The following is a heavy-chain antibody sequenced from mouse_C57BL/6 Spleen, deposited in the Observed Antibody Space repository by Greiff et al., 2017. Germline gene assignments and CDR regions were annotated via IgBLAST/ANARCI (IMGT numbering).Heavy chain of an antibody. V-gene: IGHV5-9*01. CDR1: GFTFSSYT. Sequence: DVKLVESGGGLVKPGGSLKLSCAASGFTFSSYTMSWVRQTPEKRLEWVATISGGGGNTYYPDSVKGRFTISRDNAKNTLYLQMSSLRSEDTALYYCARHGAQVAWFAYWGQGTLVTVSA. CDR3: ARHGAQVAWFAY. D-gene: IGHD3-2*02. J-gene: IGHJ3*01. CDR2: ISGGGGNT.